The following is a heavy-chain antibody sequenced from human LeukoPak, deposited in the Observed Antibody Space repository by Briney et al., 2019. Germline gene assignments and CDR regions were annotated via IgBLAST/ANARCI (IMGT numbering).Heavy chain of an antibody. CDR2: MNPNSGNT. CDR3: AKDSASSSVWGSYRSDY. V-gene: IGHV1-8*01. Sequence: GASVKVSCKASGYTFTSYDINWVRQATGQGLEWMGWMNPNSGNTGYAQKFQGRVTMTRNTSISTAYMELSSLRSEDTAVYYCAKDSASSSVWGSYRSDYWGQGTLVTVSS. D-gene: IGHD3-16*02. CDR1: GYTFTSYD. J-gene: IGHJ4*02.